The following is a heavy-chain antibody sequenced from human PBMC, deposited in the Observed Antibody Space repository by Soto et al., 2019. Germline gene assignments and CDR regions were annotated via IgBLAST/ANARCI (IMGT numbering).Heavy chain of an antibody. CDR3: ARDRSKSSGFDY. CDR2: IYYSGST. CDR1: GGSISSYY. J-gene: IGHJ4*02. Sequence: SETLSLTCTVSGGSISSYYWNWIRQPPGKGLEWIGYIYYSGSTNYNPSLKSRVTISVDTSKNQFSLKLSSVTAADTAVYYCARDRSKSSGFDYWGQGTLVTVSS. D-gene: IGHD6-19*01. V-gene: IGHV4-59*01.